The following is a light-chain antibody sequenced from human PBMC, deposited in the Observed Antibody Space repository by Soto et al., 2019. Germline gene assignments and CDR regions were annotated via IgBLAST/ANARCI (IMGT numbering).Light chain of an antibody. CDR2: DAS. J-gene: IGKJ1*01. Sequence: EIVLTQSPGTLSLSPGARATLSCRASQSIPNNNLAWYQQKPGQSPRLVIYDASSRATGIPDRFSGSGSGTDFTLTISRLEPEDFAVYFCYQYDSSPWTFGQGTKVDIK. CDR1: QSIPNNN. CDR3: YQYDSSPWT. V-gene: IGKV3-20*01.